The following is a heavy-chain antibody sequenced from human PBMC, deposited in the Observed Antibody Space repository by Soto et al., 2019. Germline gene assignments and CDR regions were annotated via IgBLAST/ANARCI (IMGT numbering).Heavy chain of an antibody. V-gene: IGHV2-5*02. CDR1: GFSLRNSGEG. J-gene: IGHJ4*02. CDR3: AHRGMVRGVIRPFDS. Sequence: QITLKESGPTLVKPTQTLTLTCTFSGFSLRNSGEGVGWIRQPPGKALEWLALIYWDDDKRYSPSLENRLTITKDTSKNQGVLTVTNMDPVDTATYYCAHRGMVRGVIRPFDSWGPGTLVTVSS. CDR2: IYWDDDK. D-gene: IGHD3-10*01.